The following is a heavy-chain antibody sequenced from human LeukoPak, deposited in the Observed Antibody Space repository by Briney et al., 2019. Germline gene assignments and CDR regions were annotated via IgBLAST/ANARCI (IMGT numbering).Heavy chain of an antibody. D-gene: IGHD3-22*01. CDR3: AHSSGYQQH. CDR2: INHSGST. CDR1: GGSFSDYY. V-gene: IGHV4-34*01. J-gene: IGHJ1*01. Sequence: SETLSLTCAVYGGSFSDYYCTWFRQPPGKGLEWIGEINHSGSTDYSPSLKSRVTISVDTSMNQFSLKLSSVTVADTAVYYCAHSSGYQQHWGQGTLVTVSS.